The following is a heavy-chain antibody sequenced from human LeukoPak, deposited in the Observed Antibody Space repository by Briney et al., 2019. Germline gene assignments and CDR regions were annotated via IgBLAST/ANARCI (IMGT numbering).Heavy chain of an antibody. CDR2: IYTSGST. D-gene: IGHD3-10*01. Sequence: SGTLSVTCNVSGGSFSGYFWSWIRQPAGKGLEWIGRIYTSGSTNYNPSLKSRVIMSVDTSKNQFSLNLSSVTAADTAVYYCARVGGMVRGANIDLMDVWGQGTTVTVSS. J-gene: IGHJ6*02. V-gene: IGHV4-4*07. CDR3: ARVGGMVRGANIDLMDV. CDR1: GGSFSGYF.